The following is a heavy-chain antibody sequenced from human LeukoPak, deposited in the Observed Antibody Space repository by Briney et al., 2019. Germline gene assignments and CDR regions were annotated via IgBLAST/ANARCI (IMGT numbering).Heavy chain of an antibody. V-gene: IGHV4-34*01. CDR2: IDHSGTT. CDR3: ARARGIVVVVAEDCYFDY. Sequence: SETLSLTCAVYGGSFSGYDWTWIRQPPGKGLQWIGEIDHSGTTNYNPSLKSRVTISVDTSQDQFSLKLSSVTAADTAVYYCARARGIVVVVAEDCYFDYWGQGTLVAVSS. J-gene: IGHJ4*02. CDR1: GGSFSGYD. D-gene: IGHD2-15*01.